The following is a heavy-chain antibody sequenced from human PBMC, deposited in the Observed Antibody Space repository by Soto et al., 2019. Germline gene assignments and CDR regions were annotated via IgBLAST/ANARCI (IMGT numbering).Heavy chain of an antibody. CDR2: ISESGDYR. CDR3: AKVRLWCGRATEDK. V-gene: IGHV3-23*01. Sequence: EVQLLESGGGLVQPGGSLRLSCAASGFIFRTFAMSWVRQAPGKGLEWVSGISESGDYRYYGDAVKGRFTTSRDNSKNTLHLQLNSLRAEDTAIYYCAKVRLWCGRATEDKWGQGILVTVSS. J-gene: IGHJ4*02. CDR1: GFIFRTFA. D-gene: IGHD3-10*01.